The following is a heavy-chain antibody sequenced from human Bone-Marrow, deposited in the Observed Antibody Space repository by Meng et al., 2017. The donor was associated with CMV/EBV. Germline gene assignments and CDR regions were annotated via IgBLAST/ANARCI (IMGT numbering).Heavy chain of an antibody. V-gene: IGHV1-8*01. D-gene: IGHD6-19*01. CDR2: MNPNSGNT. Sequence: QVQLVQSGAEVKKPGASVKVSFKASGYTFTSYDINSVRQAAGQGLEWMGWMNPNSGNTDYAQKFQGRVTMTRNISKSTAYMDLSSLRSEDTAVYYCATGVADFEYWGQGTLVTVSS. J-gene: IGHJ4*02. CDR1: GYTFTSYD. CDR3: ATGVADFEY.